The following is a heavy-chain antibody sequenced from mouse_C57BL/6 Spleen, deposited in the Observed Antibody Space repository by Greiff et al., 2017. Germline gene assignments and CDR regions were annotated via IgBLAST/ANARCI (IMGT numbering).Heavy chain of an antibody. D-gene: IGHD2-1*01. CDR1: GYAFSSSW. CDR3: AVYYGNYAMDY. V-gene: IGHV1-82*01. Sequence: QVLLQQSGPELVKPGASVKISCKASGYAFSSSWMNWVKQRPGKGLEWIGRIYPGDGDTNYNGKFKGKATLTADKSSSTAYMQLSSLTSEDSAFYFCAVYYGNYAMDYWGQGTSVTVSS. J-gene: IGHJ4*01. CDR2: IYPGDGDT.